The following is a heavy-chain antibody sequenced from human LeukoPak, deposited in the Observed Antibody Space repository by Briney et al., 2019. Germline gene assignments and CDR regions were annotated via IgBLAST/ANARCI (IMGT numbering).Heavy chain of an antibody. D-gene: IGHD2-15*01. V-gene: IGHV3-74*01. CDR3: AQGGSPGALDY. CDR2: INGDGSST. Sequence: GGSLRLSCVASGFTLSHYYMHWVRQVPGKGLVWVSCINGDGSSTKYADSVKGRFTISRDNAKNTLYLQVNRQRAEDTAVYYCAQGGSPGALDYWGRGTLVTVSS. CDR1: GFTLSHYY. J-gene: IGHJ4*02.